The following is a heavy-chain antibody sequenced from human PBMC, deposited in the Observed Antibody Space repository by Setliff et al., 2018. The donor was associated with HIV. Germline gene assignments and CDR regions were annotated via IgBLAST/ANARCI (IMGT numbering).Heavy chain of an antibody. J-gene: IGHJ6*02. Sequence: SLRLSCAASGFTFSSYGIHWVRQAPGKGLEWVAVISYDGSNKYYADSVKGRFTISRDNSKNTLYLQMNSLRAEDTAVYYCARSVIGYYYYGMDVWGQGTLVTVSS. CDR2: ISYDGSNK. V-gene: IGHV3-30*06. D-gene: IGHD3-10*01. CDR1: GFTFSSYG. CDR3: ARSVIGYYYYGMDV.